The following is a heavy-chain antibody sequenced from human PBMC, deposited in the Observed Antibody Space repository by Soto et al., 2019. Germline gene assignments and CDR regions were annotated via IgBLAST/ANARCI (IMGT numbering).Heavy chain of an antibody. CDR2: IMHVFGTS. Sequence: QVQLVQSGAEVKKPGSSVKVSCKASGGTFSNYAITWVRQAPGQGPEWMGGIMHVFGTSNYAQKFQGRVTITADKSTNTAYMELSSLISEGTAVFFCARTRSSGYYPNDAAEIWGQGTMVIVSS. CDR3: ARTRSSGYYPNDAAEI. CDR1: GGTFSNYA. J-gene: IGHJ3*02. D-gene: IGHD3-22*01. V-gene: IGHV1-69*06.